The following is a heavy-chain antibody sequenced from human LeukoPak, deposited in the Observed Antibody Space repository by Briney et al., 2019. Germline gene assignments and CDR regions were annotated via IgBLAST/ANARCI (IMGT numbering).Heavy chain of an antibody. CDR3: ARAPYCSSTSCYPNYYYMDV. Sequence: PSETLSLTCTVSGGSISSGGYYWSWIRQPPGKGLEWIGYIYHSGSTYYNPSLKSRVTISVDRSKNQFSLKLSSVTAADTAVYYCARAPYCSSTSCYPNYYYMDVWGKGTTVTVSS. D-gene: IGHD2-2*01. V-gene: IGHV4-30-2*01. CDR1: GGSISSGGYY. J-gene: IGHJ6*03. CDR2: IYHSGST.